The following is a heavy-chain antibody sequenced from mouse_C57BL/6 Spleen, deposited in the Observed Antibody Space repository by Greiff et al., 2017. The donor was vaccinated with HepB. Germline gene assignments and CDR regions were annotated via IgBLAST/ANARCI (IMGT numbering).Heavy chain of an antibody. J-gene: IGHJ4*01. V-gene: IGHV1-54*01. CDR2: INPGSGGT. CDR3: ARDDYEDAMDY. CDR1: GYAFTNYL. Sequence: VQLVESGAELVRPGTSVKVSCKASGYAFTNYLIEWVKQRPGQGLEWIGVINPGSGGTNYNEKFKGKATLTADKSSSTAYMQLSSLTSEDSAVYFCARDDYEDAMDYWGQGTSVTVSS. D-gene: IGHD2-4*01.